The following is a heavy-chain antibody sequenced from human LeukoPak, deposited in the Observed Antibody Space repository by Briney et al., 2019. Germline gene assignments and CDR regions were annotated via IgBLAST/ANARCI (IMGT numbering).Heavy chain of an antibody. CDR2: ISSDENNK. V-gene: IGHV3-30*18. D-gene: IGHD5-24*01. J-gene: IGHJ3*02. CDR3: AKEGRWLQLGGAFDI. CDR1: GFTFSSYD. Sequence: PGGSLRLSCAASGFTFSSYDMHWVRQAPGKGLEWVSVISSDENNKYYADSVKGRFTISRDNSKNTLYLQMSSLRPEGTAVYYCAKEGRWLQLGGAFDILGQGTMVTVSS.